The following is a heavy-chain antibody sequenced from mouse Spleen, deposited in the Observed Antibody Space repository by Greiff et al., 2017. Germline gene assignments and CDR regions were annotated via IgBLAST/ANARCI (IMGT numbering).Heavy chain of an antibody. Sequence: QVQLKESDAELVKPGASVKISCKVSGYTFTDHTIHWMKQRPEQGLEWIGYIYPRDGSTKYNEKFKSKATLTVDTSSSTAYMQLSSLTSEDSAVYYCAREDGNYAAYWGQGTLVTVSA. CDR1: GYTFTDHT. V-gene: IGHV1-78*01. D-gene: IGHD2-1*01. J-gene: IGHJ3*01. CDR2: IYPRDGST. CDR3: AREDGNYAAY.